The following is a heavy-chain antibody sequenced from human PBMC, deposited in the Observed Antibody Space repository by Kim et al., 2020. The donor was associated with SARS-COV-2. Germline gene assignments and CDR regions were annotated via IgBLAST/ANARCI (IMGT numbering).Heavy chain of an antibody. CDR3: ARGQEASRGRVLDS. D-gene: IGHD1-26*01. CDR2: VHSDGSRT. V-gene: IGHV3-74*01. J-gene: IGHJ4*02. CDR1: GFSFRGYW. Sequence: GGSLRLSCAASGFSFRGYWMHWVRQVPGEGLEWISRVHSDGSRTDYADSVKGRFSISRDNTKNTLYLQMTSLTTEDTAVYYCARGQEASRGRVLDSWGQG.